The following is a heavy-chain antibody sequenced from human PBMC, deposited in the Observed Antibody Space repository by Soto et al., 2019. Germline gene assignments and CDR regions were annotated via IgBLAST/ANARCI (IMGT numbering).Heavy chain of an antibody. J-gene: IGHJ4*02. Sequence: GGSLRLSCAASGFTFSNYAMNWVRQAPGKGLEWVSGISDGGGDTYYADSVKGRFTISRDNSKNTLYLQMTSLRAEDTAVYHCAKDHFGSGSYRFDYWGQGTLVTVS. V-gene: IGHV3-23*01. D-gene: IGHD3-10*01. CDR2: ISDGGGDT. CDR3: AKDHFGSGSYRFDY. CDR1: GFTFSNYA.